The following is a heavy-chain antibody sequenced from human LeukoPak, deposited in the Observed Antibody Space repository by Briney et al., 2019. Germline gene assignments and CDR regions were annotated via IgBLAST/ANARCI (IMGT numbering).Heavy chain of an antibody. Sequence: ASVKVSCKASGYIFNSYGINWVRQAPGQGLEWMGWISASNANTDYAQRFQGRVTTTTDTSTTTAYMELTSLRSDDTAVYYCARARGYSYGYSDYWGQGTLVTVSS. CDR2: ISASNANT. CDR3: ARARGYSYGYSDY. V-gene: IGHV1-18*01. D-gene: IGHD5-18*01. J-gene: IGHJ4*02. CDR1: GYIFNSYG.